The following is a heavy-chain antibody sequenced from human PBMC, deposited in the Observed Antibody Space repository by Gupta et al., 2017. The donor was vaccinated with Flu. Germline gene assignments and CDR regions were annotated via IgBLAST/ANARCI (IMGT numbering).Heavy chain of an antibody. CDR1: GFSFNFFG. CDR3: ARDEGRTYFDY. Sequence: EVQLVESGGGSVQPGGSLRLSCAASGFSFNFFGMNWVCQAPGQGLEWVSFISSSSSTIYYADSVRGRFTVSRDNARNSLFLQMNSLRDDDTAMYYCARDEGRTYFDYWGQGTLVTVSS. D-gene: IGHD1-7*01. V-gene: IGHV3-48*02. J-gene: IGHJ4*02. CDR2: ISSSSSTI.